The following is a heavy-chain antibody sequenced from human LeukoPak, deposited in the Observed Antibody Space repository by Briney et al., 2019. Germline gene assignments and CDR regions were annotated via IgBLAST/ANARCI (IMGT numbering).Heavy chain of an antibody. CDR2: IWNDGSKK. CDR3: ARSTRGDSNGQGDDLDI. J-gene: IGHJ3*02. V-gene: IGHV3-33*01. Sequence: AGGSLRLSCAASGFTLSDHGMHWVRQAPGKGLEWVAVIWNDGSKKYYGDSVKGRFTISRDTSKNTLDLQMDSLRVEDTAVYYCARSTRGDSNGQGDDLDIWGQGTMVTVSA. D-gene: IGHD3-22*01. CDR1: GFTLSDHG.